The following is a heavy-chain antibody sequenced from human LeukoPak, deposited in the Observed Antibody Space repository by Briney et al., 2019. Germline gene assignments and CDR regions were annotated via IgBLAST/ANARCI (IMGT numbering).Heavy chain of an antibody. J-gene: IGHJ4*02. D-gene: IGHD4-23*01. Sequence: GGSLRLSCAASGFTFSSNGMHWVRQAPGEGLEWVAVIWYDGSNKYYADSVKGRFTVSRDNSKNTLYLQMNSLRAEDTAVYYCVRWGPGKADDYWGQGTLVTVSS. V-gene: IGHV3-33*01. CDR2: IWYDGSNK. CDR1: GFTFSSNG. CDR3: VRWGPGKADDY.